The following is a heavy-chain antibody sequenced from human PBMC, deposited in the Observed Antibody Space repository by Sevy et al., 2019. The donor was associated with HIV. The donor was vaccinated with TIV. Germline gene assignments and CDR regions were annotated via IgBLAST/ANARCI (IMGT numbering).Heavy chain of an antibody. V-gene: IGHV3-23*01. Sequence: GGSLRLSCEASGFTFSKYSMSWVRRAPGKGLEWVSTISFGCGRINYADSVKGRFTFSRDASKNTVYLQMNSLRAEETAVYYCAREGCTKPHDYWGQGTLVTVSS. CDR2: ISFGCGRI. CDR1: GFTFSKYS. D-gene: IGHD2-8*01. J-gene: IGHJ4*02. CDR3: AREGCTKPHDY.